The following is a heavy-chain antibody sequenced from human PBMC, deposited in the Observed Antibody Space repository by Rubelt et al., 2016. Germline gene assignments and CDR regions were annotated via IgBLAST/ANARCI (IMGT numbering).Heavy chain of an antibody. Sequence: QLQMQESGPGLVKPSGTLSLTCIVSGGSISTSSYYWGWIRQPPGKGLEWIGSIYYTGNTFYRQSLKSRVPISRDTSQNQFPRNLYPGTAADTAVYYCARLSGSGSEPIDCWGQGTLVTVSS. V-gene: IGHV4-39*01. CDR1: GGSISTSSYY. CDR2: IYYTGNT. CDR3: ARLSGSGSEPIDC. J-gene: IGHJ4*02. D-gene: IGHD5-12*01.